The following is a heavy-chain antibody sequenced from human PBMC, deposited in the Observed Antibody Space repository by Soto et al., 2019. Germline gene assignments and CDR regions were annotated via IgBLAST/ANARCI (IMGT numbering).Heavy chain of an antibody. V-gene: IGHV4-30-2*01. J-gene: IGHJ5*02. CDR3: AGVRGPYCGGECYPPTPNWFDP. CDR1: GGSISSGGYS. CDR2: IYHSGST. Sequence: QLQLQESGSGLVKPSQTLSLTCAVSGGSISSGGYSWSWIRQPPGKGLEWIGYIYHSGSTYYNPSLKSRVTISVDRSKNQFSLKRSSVTAADSAVYYCAGVRGPYCGGECYPPTPNWFDPWGQGTLVTVSS. D-gene: IGHD2-21*01.